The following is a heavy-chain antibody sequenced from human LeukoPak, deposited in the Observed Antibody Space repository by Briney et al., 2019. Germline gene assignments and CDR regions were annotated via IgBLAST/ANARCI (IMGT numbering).Heavy chain of an antibody. J-gene: IGHJ6*02. V-gene: IGHV1-18*01. CDR3: ARHLGSYSYYYGMDV. CDR2: ISAYNGNR. CDR1: GYTFTSNG. Sequence: ASVTVSFKGSGYTFTSNGISWERQGPGQGLGRMGWISAYNGNRNSTKKHQGRDTLTTETAKSTAYMELRSLRSADTAVYYCARHLGSYSYYYGMDVWGRATTVTVSS. D-gene: IGHD5-12*01.